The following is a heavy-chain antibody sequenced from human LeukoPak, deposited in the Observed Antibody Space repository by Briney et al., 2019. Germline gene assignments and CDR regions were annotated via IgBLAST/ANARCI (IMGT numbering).Heavy chain of an antibody. CDR1: GFTFSSYS. J-gene: IGHJ6*03. V-gene: IGHV3-48*01. CDR2: ISSSSSTI. Sequence: GSLRLSCAASGFTFSSYSMNWVRQAPRKGLEWVSYISSSSSTIYYADSVKGRFTISRDNAKNSLYLQMNSLRAEDTAVYYCARDSGYSRAMDVWGKGTTVTISS. D-gene: IGHD5-24*01. CDR3: ARDSGYSRAMDV.